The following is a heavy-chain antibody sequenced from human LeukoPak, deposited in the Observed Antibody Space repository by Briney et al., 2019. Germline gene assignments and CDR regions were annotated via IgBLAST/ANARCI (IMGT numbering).Heavy chain of an antibody. CDR2: IWNHGRKT. CDR1: GFAFSTYG. V-gene: IGHV3-33*01. J-gene: IGHJ4*02. Sequence: GGSLRLSCITSGFAFSTYGMHWVRQTPGKGLEWVALIWNHGRKTSYAESVKDRFTISRDNSQNILYLQMNSLRDEDTAVYYCARVDYGGNDYWGQGTLVTVSS. D-gene: IGHD4-23*01. CDR3: ARVDYGGNDY.